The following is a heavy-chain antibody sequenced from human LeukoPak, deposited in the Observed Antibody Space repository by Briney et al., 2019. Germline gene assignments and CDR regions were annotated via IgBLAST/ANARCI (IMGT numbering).Heavy chain of an antibody. CDR2: ISAYNGNT. CDR3: ARLRCGGDCYSRADY. J-gene: IGHJ4*02. V-gene: IGHV1-18*01. CDR1: GYTFTSYG. Sequence: ASVKVSCKASGYTFTSYGISWVRQAPGQGLEWMGWISAYNGNTNYARKLQGRVTMTTDTSTSTAYMELRSLRSDDTAVYYCARLRCGGDCYSRADYWGQGTLVTVSS. D-gene: IGHD2-21*02.